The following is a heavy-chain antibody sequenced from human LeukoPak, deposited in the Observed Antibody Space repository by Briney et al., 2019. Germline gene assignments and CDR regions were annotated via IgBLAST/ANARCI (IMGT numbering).Heavy chain of an antibody. D-gene: IGHD6-19*01. CDR3: ARAIQQWLYFDI. V-gene: IGHV4-39*01. CDR1: GGSISSSSYY. Sequence: SETLSLTCTVSGGSISSSSYYWGWIRQPPGKGLEWIGSIYYSGSTYYNPSLKSRVTISVDTSKNQFSLKLSSVTAADTAVYYCARAIQQWLYFDIWGQGTMVTVSS. CDR2: IYYSGST. J-gene: IGHJ3*02.